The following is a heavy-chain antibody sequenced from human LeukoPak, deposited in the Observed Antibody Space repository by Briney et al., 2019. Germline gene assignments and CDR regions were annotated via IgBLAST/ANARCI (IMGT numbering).Heavy chain of an antibody. CDR2: INPNSGGT. CDR1: GYTFTGYY. CDR3: ARDTRLLWFGELTYGMDV. D-gene: IGHD3-10*01. J-gene: IGHJ6*02. Sequence: ASVKVSCKASGYTFTGYYMHWVRQAPGQGLEWMGWINPNSGGTNYAQKFQGRVTMTRDTSISTAYMEVSRLRSDDTAVYYCARDTRLLWFGELTYGMDVWGQGTTVTVSS. V-gene: IGHV1-2*02.